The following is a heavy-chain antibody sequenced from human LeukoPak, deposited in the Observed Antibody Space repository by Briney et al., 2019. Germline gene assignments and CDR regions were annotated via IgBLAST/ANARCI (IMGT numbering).Heavy chain of an antibody. Sequence: GGSLRLSCAASGFTFSSYGMHWVRQAPGKGLEWVAVIWYDGSNKYYADSVKGRFTISRDNSKNTLYLQMNSLRAEDTAVYYCAKAAYYYDSSGYVVDYWGQGTLVTVSS. D-gene: IGHD3-22*01. CDR2: IWYDGSNK. CDR3: AKAAYYYDSSGYVVDY. V-gene: IGHV3-33*06. J-gene: IGHJ4*02. CDR1: GFTFSSYG.